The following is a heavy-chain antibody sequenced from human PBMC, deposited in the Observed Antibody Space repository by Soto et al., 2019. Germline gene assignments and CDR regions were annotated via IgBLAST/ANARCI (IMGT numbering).Heavy chain of an antibody. CDR1: GYIFTAYS. D-gene: IGHD2-15*01. Sequence: QVQLEQSGAEVKKPGASVKVSCKASGYIFTAYSMHWVRRAPGQGLQWMGVVNPSGGSTNYAQKFXGXXXLXXXXXXXXXXXXLSSLTSEDTAVYYCAREENCSDGICYSEYFQRWGQGTLVTVSS. J-gene: IGHJ1*01. V-gene: IGHV1-46*01. CDR2: VNPSGGST. CDR3: AREENCSDGICYSEYFQR.